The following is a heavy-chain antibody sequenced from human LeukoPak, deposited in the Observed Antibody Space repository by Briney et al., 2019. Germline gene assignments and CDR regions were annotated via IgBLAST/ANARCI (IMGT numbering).Heavy chain of an antibody. CDR1: GYTVTNYG. D-gene: IGHD1-26*01. CDR3: AQFQWELRGFDY. CDR2: ISSYYGNT. Sequence: ASVKVSCKASGYTVTNYGISWVRQAPGQGLEWMGWISSYYGNTNYAQRLQGRVTMTTDTSTSTAYMELRSLRSDDTAVYYCAQFQWELRGFDYWGQRTLVTVSS. J-gene: IGHJ4*02. V-gene: IGHV1-18*01.